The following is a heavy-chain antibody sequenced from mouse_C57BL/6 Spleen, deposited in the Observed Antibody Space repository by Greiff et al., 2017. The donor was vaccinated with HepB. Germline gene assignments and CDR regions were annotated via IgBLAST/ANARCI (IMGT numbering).Heavy chain of an antibody. CDR1: GFNIKNTY. J-gene: IGHJ3*01. CDR3: ASPPTYYDYDEGFAY. V-gene: IGHV14-3*01. CDR2: IDPANGNT. Sequence: EVQLQQSVAELVRPGASVKLSCTASGFNIKNTYMHWVKQRPEQGLEWIGRIDPANGNTKYATKFQGKATITADTSSNTAYLQLSSLTSEDTAIYYCASPPTYYDYDEGFAYWGQGTLVTVSA. D-gene: IGHD2-4*01.